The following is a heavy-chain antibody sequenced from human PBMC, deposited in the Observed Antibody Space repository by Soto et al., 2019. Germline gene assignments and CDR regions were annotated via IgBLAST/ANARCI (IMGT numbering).Heavy chain of an antibody. CDR2: IYYSGST. CDR3: ARGADFWSGYFDY. Sequence: SETLSLTCTVSGGSISSYYWSWIRQPPGKGLEWIGYIYYSGSTNYNPSLKSRVTISVDTSKNQFSLKLSSVTAADTAVYYCARGADFWSGYFDYWGQGTLVTVSS. J-gene: IGHJ4*02. V-gene: IGHV4-59*01. D-gene: IGHD3-3*01. CDR1: GGSISSYY.